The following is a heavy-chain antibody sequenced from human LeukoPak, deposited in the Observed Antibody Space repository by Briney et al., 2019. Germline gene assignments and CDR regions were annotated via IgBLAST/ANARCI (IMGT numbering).Heavy chain of an antibody. J-gene: IGHJ6*02. CDR3: ARGKRARRGQTYYYYYGMDV. CDR2: IIAILDRA. V-gene: IGHV1-69*04. CDR1: GCTFSSYA. Sequence: ASVRLSCKASGCTFSSYAITWVRQAPGQGLEWMAMIIAILDRAYYAQSFQGRFTITTDNSTNTVYMELSSLRSEDTAVYYCARGKRARRGQTYYYYYGMDVWGQGTTVTVSS. D-gene: IGHD6-25*01.